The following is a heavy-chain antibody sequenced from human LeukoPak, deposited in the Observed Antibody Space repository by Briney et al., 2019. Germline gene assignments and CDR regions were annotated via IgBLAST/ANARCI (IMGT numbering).Heavy chain of an antibody. J-gene: IGHJ6*03. V-gene: IGHV4-4*02. D-gene: IGHD6-19*01. CDR3: AREGWYWFNYYYYYMDV. CDR1: GGSISSSNW. CDR2: IYHSGST. Sequence: TPSETLSLTCAVSGGSISSSNWWSWVRQPPGKGLEWIGEIYHSGSTNYNPSLKSRVTISVDKSKNQFSLKLSSVTAADTAVYYCAREGWYWFNYYYYYMDVWGKGTTVTVSS.